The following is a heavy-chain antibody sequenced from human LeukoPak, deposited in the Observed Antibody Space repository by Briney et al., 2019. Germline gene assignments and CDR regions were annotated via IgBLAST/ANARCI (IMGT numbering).Heavy chain of an antibody. CDR1: GGSISSGDYY. D-gene: IGHD4-17*01. CDR3: ARVLTVSYYYMDV. Sequence: PSQTLSLTCTVSGGSISSGDYYWSWIRQPPGKGPEWIGYIYYSGSTYYNPSLKSRVTISVDTSKNQFSLKLGSVTAADTAVYYCARVLTVSYYYMDVWGKGTTVTVSS. CDR2: IYYSGST. J-gene: IGHJ6*03. V-gene: IGHV4-30-4*08.